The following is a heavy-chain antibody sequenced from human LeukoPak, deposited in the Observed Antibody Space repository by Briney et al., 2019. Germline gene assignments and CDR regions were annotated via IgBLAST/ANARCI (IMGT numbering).Heavy chain of an antibody. D-gene: IGHD1-7*01. Sequence: GASVKVSCMASGYTFTGYYMHWVRQAPGQGLEWMGWINPNSGGTNYAQKFQGRVTMTRDTSISTAYMELSRLRSDDTAVYYCARVGRFWNYEENWFDPWGQGTLVTVSS. V-gene: IGHV1-2*02. CDR1: GYTFTGYY. CDR3: ARVGRFWNYEENWFDP. CDR2: INPNSGGT. J-gene: IGHJ5*02.